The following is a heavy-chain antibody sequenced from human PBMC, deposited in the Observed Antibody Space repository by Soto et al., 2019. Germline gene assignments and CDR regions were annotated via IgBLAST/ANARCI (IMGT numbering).Heavy chain of an antibody. D-gene: IGHD3-3*01. CDR3: ASYDSWTRNFDY. Sequence: GSLRLSCVASAFTFSNFGMTWVRQAPGKGLEWVSIISASGDFTYYIDSVKGRFTISRDNPKNSLYLQMNTLRVEDTAVYYCASYDSWTRNFDYWGQGTLVTVSS. CDR1: AFTFSNFG. V-gene: IGHV3-23*01. CDR2: ISASGDFT. J-gene: IGHJ4*02.